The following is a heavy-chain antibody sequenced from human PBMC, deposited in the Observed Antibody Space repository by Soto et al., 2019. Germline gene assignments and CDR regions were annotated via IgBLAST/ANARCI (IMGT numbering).Heavy chain of an antibody. J-gene: IGHJ4*02. CDR2: IYHSGSA. CDR1: GDSISSNNW. D-gene: IGHD1-26*01. CDR3: ARLRYSGSYFFDF. V-gene: IGHV4-4*02. Sequence: SETLSLTCAVSGDSISSNNWWSWVRQPPGKGLEWIGEIYHSGSANYNPFLKSRVTISVDKSKNQFSLKLSSVTAADTAVYYCARLRYSGSYFFDFWGQGTLVTVSS.